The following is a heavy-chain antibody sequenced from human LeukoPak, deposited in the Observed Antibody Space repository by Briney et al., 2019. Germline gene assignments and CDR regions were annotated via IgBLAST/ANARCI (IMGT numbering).Heavy chain of an antibody. CDR1: GFTFSTYA. V-gene: IGHV3-30-3*01. D-gene: IGHD6-13*01. J-gene: IGHJ4*02. CDR2: ISFDGNYK. CDR3: ARPGYTNSWHFDY. Sequence: PGGSLRLSCAASGFTFSTYAIHWIRQAPGRGLEWVTFISFDGNYKYYTDSVRGRFTISRDNSKNTLYLQMRSLGAEDTAVYYCARPGYTNSWHFDYWGQGTLVTVSS.